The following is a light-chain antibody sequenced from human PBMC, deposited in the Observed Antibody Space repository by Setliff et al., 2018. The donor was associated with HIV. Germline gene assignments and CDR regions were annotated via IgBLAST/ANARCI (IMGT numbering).Light chain of an antibody. V-gene: IGLV2-14*01. Sequence: QSALTQPPSASGSPGQSVTISCTGTSSDVGGYNYVSWYQQHPGKAPKLIIYEVSNRPSGVSNRFSGSKSGNTASLTISGLQAEDEADYYCSSYTSIYTYVFGTGTKVTVL. J-gene: IGLJ1*01. CDR2: EVS. CDR1: SSDVGGYNY. CDR3: SSYTSIYTYV.